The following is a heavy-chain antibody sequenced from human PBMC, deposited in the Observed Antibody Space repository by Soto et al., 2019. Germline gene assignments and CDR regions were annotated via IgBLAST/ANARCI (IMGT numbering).Heavy chain of an antibody. CDR2: IWYDGSNK. CDR3: AREREYSGYEGYFDY. D-gene: IGHD5-12*01. Sequence: LSLTCAASGFTFSSYGMHWVRQAPGKGLEWVAVIWYDGSNKYYADSVKGRFTISRDNSKNTLYLQMNSLRAEDTAVYYCAREREYSGYEGYFDYWGQGTLVTVSS. CDR1: GFTFSSYG. J-gene: IGHJ4*02. V-gene: IGHV3-33*01.